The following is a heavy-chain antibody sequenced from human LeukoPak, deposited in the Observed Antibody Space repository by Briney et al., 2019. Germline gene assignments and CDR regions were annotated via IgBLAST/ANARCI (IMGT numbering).Heavy chain of an antibody. V-gene: IGHV4-38-2*02. CDR3: ARGPAHFDF. CDR1: GYSISSGYY. Sequence: SETLSLTCTLSGYSISSGYYWGWIRQPPGKGLEWIGSIYHSGSTYYNPSLKSRVTISVDTSKNQFSLKLSSVTAADTAVYYCARGPAHFDFWGQGTLVTVSS. CDR2: IYHSGST. D-gene: IGHD2-2*01. J-gene: IGHJ4*02.